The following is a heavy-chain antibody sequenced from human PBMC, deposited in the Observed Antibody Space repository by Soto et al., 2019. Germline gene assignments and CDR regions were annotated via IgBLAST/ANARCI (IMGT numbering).Heavy chain of an antibody. CDR3: SKDHYDFWSGYSGEHDY. Sequence: GGSLRLSCAASGFTFSNYSITWVRQAPGKGLEWVSGISGSGDSTYYADSVKGRFTISRDNSKKTLYLQMNRLRAEDTAVYYCSKDHYDFWSGYSGEHDYWGQGTLVTVSS. V-gene: IGHV3-23*01. D-gene: IGHD3-3*01. CDR1: GFTFSNYS. J-gene: IGHJ4*02. CDR2: ISGSGDST.